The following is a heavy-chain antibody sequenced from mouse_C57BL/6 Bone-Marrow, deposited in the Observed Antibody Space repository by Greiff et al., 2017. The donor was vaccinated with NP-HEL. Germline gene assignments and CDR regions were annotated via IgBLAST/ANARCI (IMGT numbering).Heavy chain of an antibody. CDR2: IYPGGGYT. Sequence: VQLVESGAELVRPGTSVKMSCKASGYTFTNYWIGWAKQRPGHGLEWIGDIYPGGGYTNYNEKFKGKATLTADKSSSTAYMQFSSLTSEDSAIYYCAILLPPYWYFDVWGTGTTVTVSS. D-gene: IGHD1-1*01. CDR1: GYTFTNYW. V-gene: IGHV1-63*01. CDR3: AILLPPYWYFDV. J-gene: IGHJ1*03.